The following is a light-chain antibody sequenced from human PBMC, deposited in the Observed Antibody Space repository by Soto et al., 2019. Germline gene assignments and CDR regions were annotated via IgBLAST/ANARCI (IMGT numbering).Light chain of an antibody. V-gene: IGLV2-11*01. CDR2: DVS. CDR1: SSDVGGYNY. Sequence: QSALTQPRSVSGSPGQSVTISCTGTSSDVGGYNYVSWYQQHPGKAPTLMIYDVSKRPSGVPDRFSGSKSGNTASLTISGLQAEDEADYYCCSYAGSDTPYVFGTGTKLNVL. J-gene: IGLJ1*01. CDR3: CSYAGSDTPYV.